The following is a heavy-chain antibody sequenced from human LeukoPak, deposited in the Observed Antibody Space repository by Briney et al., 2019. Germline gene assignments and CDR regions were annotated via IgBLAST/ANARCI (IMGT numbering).Heavy chain of an antibody. J-gene: IGHJ3*02. CDR3: ARSEMVDAFDI. CDR1: GYSFTSYW. V-gene: IGHV5-51*03. CDR2: IYPGDSDT. D-gene: IGHD5-24*01. Sequence: KPGEALKISCKGSGYSFTSYWIGWVRQIPWKGLEWMGIIYPGDSDTRYSPSFQGQVTISADKSISTAYLQWSSLKASDTAMYYCARSEMVDAFDIWGQGTMVTVSS.